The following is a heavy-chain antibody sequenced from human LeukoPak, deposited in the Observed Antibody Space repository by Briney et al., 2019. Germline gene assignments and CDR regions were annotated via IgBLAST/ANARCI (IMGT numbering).Heavy chain of an antibody. CDR3: ARDSVVAAAGIDY. Sequence: PGSSLRLSCAASGFTFSSYGMHWVREAPGKGLEWGAVIWYDGSNKYYAVSVKGRFTIYRDNSKNTLYLQMNSLRAEDTAVYYCARDSVVAAAGIDYWGQGTVVAVS. CDR1: GFTFSSYG. V-gene: IGHV3-33*01. CDR2: IWYDGSNK. D-gene: IGHD6-13*01. J-gene: IGHJ4*02.